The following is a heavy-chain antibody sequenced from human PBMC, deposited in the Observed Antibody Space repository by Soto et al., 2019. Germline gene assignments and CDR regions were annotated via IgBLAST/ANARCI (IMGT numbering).Heavy chain of an antibody. CDR1: GGTFSSYA. Sequence: QVQLVQSGAEVKKPGSSVKVSCKASGGTFSSYAISWVRQAPGQGLEWMGGIIPIFGTANYAQKFQGRVTITADESTSTADMELSSLRSEDTAVYYCSTIAPYSSSSPDFDYWGQGTLVTVSS. CDR3: STIAPYSSSSPDFDY. J-gene: IGHJ4*02. D-gene: IGHD6-6*01. CDR2: IIPIFGTA. V-gene: IGHV1-69*01.